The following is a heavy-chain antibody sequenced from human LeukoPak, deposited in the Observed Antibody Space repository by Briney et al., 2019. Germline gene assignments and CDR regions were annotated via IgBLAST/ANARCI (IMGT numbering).Heavy chain of an antibody. CDR2: INHSGST. V-gene: IGHV4-34*01. J-gene: IGHJ4*02. CDR3: ARGTSTYGP. Sequence: SETLSLTCAVYGGSFSGYYWTWIRQPPGKGLEWIGEINHSGSTNYNPSLKSRVTISVDTSKNQFSLNLSSVTAADTAVYYCARGTSTYGPWGKGTLVTVSS. CDR1: GGSFSGYY. D-gene: IGHD4-17*01.